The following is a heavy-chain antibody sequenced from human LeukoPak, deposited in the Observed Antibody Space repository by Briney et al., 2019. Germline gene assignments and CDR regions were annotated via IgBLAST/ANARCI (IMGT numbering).Heavy chain of an antibody. CDR2: INPISGGT. CDR3: ARGRRRYCSSTSCYPDAFDI. J-gene: IGHJ3*02. Sequence: ASVKVSCKASGYTFTGYYMHWVRQAPGQGLEWMGWINPISGGTNYAQKFQGRVTMTRDTSISTAYMELSRLRSDDTAVYYYARGRRRYCSSTSCYPDAFDIWGQGTMVTVSS. D-gene: IGHD2-2*01. CDR1: GYTFTGYY. V-gene: IGHV1-2*02.